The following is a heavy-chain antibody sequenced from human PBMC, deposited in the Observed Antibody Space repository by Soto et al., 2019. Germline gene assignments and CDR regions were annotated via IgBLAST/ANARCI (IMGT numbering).Heavy chain of an antibody. J-gene: IGHJ6*02. CDR3: ARQSQGDYDFWSGYSDYYYYGMDV. CDR1: GGSVSDKTYY. V-gene: IGHV4-61*01. Sequence: SETLSLTCSVSGGSVSDKTYYWSWIRQPPGKRLEWIGYVYYSGTTNYNPSLKSRVTISVDLSKNRFSLRLSSVTAADTAVYYCARQSQGDYDFWSGYSDYYYYGMDVWGQGTTVTVSS. D-gene: IGHD3-3*01. CDR2: VYYSGTT.